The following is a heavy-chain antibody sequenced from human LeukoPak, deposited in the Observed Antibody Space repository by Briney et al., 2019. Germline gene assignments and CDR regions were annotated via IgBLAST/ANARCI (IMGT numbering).Heavy chain of an antibody. CDR3: ARLERDYYDSSGYYLY. J-gene: IGHJ4*02. V-gene: IGHV3-30*03. CDR2: LSSGGINK. D-gene: IGHD3-22*01. CDR1: GFTFSTYG. Sequence: GGSLRLSCAASGFTFSTYGIHWVRQAPGKGLEWVGLLSSGGINKHYADSVKGRFIISRDNSMNTLYLQMNSLGVEDTAVYYCARLERDYYDSSGYYLYWGQGTLVTVSS.